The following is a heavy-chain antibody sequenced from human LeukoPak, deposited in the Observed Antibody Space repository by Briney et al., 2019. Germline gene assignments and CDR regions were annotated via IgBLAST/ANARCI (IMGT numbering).Heavy chain of an antibody. CDR2: MNPNSGDT. V-gene: IGHV1-8*01. D-gene: IGHD4-11*01. Sequence: ASVKVSCKASGYTFTSYDINWVRQATGPGLEWMGWMNPNSGDTGDAQKFQGRVTMTRNTSTRTAYMELSSLRCEDRAVYYCARAVGRRDYISGLGGEETLDTVSS. CDR1: GYTFTSYD. CDR3: ARAVGRRDYISGL. J-gene: IGHJ4*02.